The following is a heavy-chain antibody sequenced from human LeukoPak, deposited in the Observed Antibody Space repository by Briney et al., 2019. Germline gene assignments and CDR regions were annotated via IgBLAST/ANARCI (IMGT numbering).Heavy chain of an antibody. D-gene: IGHD6-13*01. J-gene: IGHJ3*02. CDR1: GGTFSSYA. CDR3: AREREQQPTDAFDI. CDR2: IIPIFGTA. V-gene: IGHV1-69*13. Sequence: ASVKVSCKASGGTFSSYAISWVRQAPGQGLEWMGGIIPIFGTANYAQKFQGRVTITADESTSTAYMELSSLRSEDTAVYYCAREREQQPTDAFDIWGQGTMVTVSS.